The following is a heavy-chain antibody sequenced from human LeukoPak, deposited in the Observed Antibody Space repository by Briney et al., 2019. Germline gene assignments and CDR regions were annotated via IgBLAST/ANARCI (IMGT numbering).Heavy chain of an antibody. D-gene: IGHD3-22*01. CDR3: ATVPLYDSSGYPDY. J-gene: IGHJ4*02. Sequence: SETLSLTCAVSSGSISSSGYSWNWIRQPPGKGLEWIGYIYHSGSTYYNPSLKSRVTVSVDRSKNQFSLKLSSVTAADTAVYYCATVPLYDSSGYPDYWGQGTLVTVSS. CDR1: SGSISSSGYS. CDR2: IYHSGST. V-gene: IGHV4-30-2*01.